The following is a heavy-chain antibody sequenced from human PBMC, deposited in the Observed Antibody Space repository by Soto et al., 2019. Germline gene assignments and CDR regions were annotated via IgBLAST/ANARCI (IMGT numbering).Heavy chain of an antibody. J-gene: IGHJ5*02. CDR2: IYYSGST. Sequence: PSETLSLTCTVSGGSISSSSYYWGWIRQAPGKGLEWIGSIYYSGSTYYNPSLKSRVTISVDTSKNQFSLKLSSVTAADTAVYYCARQTAYSSSWPYNWFDPWGQGTLVTVSS. V-gene: IGHV4-39*01. D-gene: IGHD6-13*01. CDR1: GGSISSSSYY. CDR3: ARQTAYSSSWPYNWFDP.